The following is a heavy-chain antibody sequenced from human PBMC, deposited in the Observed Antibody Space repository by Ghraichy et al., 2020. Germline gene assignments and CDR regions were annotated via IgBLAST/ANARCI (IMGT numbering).Heavy chain of an antibody. CDR2: ISAYNGNT. CDR3: AREGRSWSHYYGMDV. D-gene: IGHD2-15*01. J-gene: IGHJ6*02. Sequence: ASVKVSCKASGYTFTSYGISWVRQAPGQGLEWMGWISAYNGNTNYAQKLQGRVTMTTDTSTSTAYMELRSLRSDDTAVYYCAREGRSWSHYYGMDVWGQGTTVTVSS. CDR1: GYTFTSYG. V-gene: IGHV1-18*01.